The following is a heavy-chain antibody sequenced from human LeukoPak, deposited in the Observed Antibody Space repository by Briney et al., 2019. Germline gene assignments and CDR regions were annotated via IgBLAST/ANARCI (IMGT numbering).Heavy chain of an antibody. CDR3: ARLRYYDFWSGYIY. CDR1: GGSISSSSYY. J-gene: IGHJ4*02. Sequence: SETLSLTCTVSGGSISSSSYYWGWIRQPPGKGLEWVGSIYYSGSTYYNPSLKSRVTISVDTFKNQFSLKLSSVTAADTAVYYCARLRYYDFWSGYIYWGQGTLVTVSS. V-gene: IGHV4-39*01. D-gene: IGHD3-3*01. CDR2: IYYSGST.